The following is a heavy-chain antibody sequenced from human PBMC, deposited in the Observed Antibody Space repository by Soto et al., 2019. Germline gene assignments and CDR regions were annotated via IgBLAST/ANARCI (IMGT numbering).Heavy chain of an antibody. D-gene: IGHD4-4*01. J-gene: IGHJ4*02. V-gene: IGHV4-4*02. CDR3: ARENVTEDYNVFDL. CDR1: GASISNTYW. Sequence: QVHLQESGPGLVKPSGTLSLTCAVSGASISNTYWWSWVRQAPGKGLQWIGQISHSGSTNYSPSFKSRVTISLDKSKNQFSLRLTSLTAADTAMYYCARENVTEDYNVFDLWGQGTLVTVSS. CDR2: ISHSGST.